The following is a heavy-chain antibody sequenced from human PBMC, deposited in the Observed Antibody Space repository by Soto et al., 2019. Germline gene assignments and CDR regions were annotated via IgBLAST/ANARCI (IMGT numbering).Heavy chain of an antibody. V-gene: IGHV4-34*01. CDR3: ARHRTAYCSSTSCYARYYYYYGMDV. CDR2: INHSGST. Sequence: SETLSLTCAVYGGSFSGYYWSWIRQPPGKGLEWIGEINHSGSTNYNPSLKSRVTISVDTSKNQFSLKLSSVTAADTAGYYCARHRTAYCSSTSCYARYYYYYGMDVWGQGTTVTAP. D-gene: IGHD2-2*01. J-gene: IGHJ6*02. CDR1: GGSFSGYY.